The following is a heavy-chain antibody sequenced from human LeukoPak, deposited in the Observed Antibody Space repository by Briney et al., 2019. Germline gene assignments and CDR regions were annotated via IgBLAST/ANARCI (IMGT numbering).Heavy chain of an antibody. Sequence: TGGSLRLSCAASGFTFSSYWMHWVRQAPGKGLVWVSRINSDGSSTSYADSVKGRFTISRDNATNTLYLQMNSLRAEDTAVYYCARESNFGYYDFWSGGMVIPSDFDYWGQGTLVTVSS. CDR3: ARESNFGYYDFWSGGMVIPSDFDY. V-gene: IGHV3-74*01. D-gene: IGHD3-3*01. CDR2: INSDGSST. CDR1: GFTFSSYW. J-gene: IGHJ4*02.